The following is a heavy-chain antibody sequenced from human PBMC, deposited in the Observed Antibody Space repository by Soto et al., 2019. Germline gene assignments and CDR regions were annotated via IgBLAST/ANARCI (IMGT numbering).Heavy chain of an antibody. CDR3: ARRGLSEPLGDAFDI. CDR2: LNPNSGNT. J-gene: IGHJ3*02. CDR1: GYTFTSYD. V-gene: IGHV1-8*01. D-gene: IGHD1-1*01. Sequence: QVQLVQSGAEVKKPGASVKVSCKASGYTFTSYDINWVRQATGQGLEWMGWLNPNSGNTGYAQKYQGRVTMTRSTSISTACMELNSLRSEDTAVYYCARRGLSEPLGDAFDIWGQGAMVTVSS.